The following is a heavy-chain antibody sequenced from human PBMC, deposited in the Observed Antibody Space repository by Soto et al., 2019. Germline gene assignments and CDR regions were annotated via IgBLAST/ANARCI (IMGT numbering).Heavy chain of an antibody. D-gene: IGHD2-15*01. CDR2: IYYSGST. V-gene: IGHV4-61*01. J-gene: IGHJ6*02. CDR1: GGSVSSGSYY. Sequence: KPSETLSLTCTVSGGSVSSGSYYWSWIRQPPGKGLEWIGYIYYSGSTNYNPSLKSRVTISVDTSKNQFSLELSSVTAADTAVYYCAHAATRYYYYGMDVWGQGTTVTVSS. CDR3: AHAATRYYYYGMDV.